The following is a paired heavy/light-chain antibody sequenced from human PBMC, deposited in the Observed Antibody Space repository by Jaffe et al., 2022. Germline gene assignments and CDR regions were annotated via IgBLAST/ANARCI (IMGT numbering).Light chain of an antibody. CDR2: GAT. J-gene: IGKJ4*01. CDR3: QQYGRSPQT. V-gene: IGKV3-20*01. CDR1: QPVYTKY. Sequence: DILMTQSPGTLSLSPGDTATLSCRASQPVYTKYLAWYQQKPGQAPRVVIYGATVRATGVPDRFSGSGSGTDFTLTINRLEPEDFAVYYCQQYGRSPQTFGGGTTVEI.
Heavy chain of an antibody. Sequence: EVQLVQSGVDVKKPGESLKISCQGSGYNFPKHWIGWVRQMPGKGLEWVGSIYPHDSDTRYGPSFQGHVTLSVDKSINTAYLQWSSLKASDSAKYYCVKNEAVAGPAAYFFDYWSQGTLVTVST. J-gene: IGHJ4*02. V-gene: IGHV5-51*03. CDR1: GYNFPKHW. CDR3: VKNEAVAGPAAYFFDY. D-gene: IGHD6-19*01. CDR2: IYPHDSDT.